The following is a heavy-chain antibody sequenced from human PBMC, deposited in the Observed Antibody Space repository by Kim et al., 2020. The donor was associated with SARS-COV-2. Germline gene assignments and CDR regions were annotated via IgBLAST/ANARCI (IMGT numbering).Heavy chain of an antibody. Sequence: PALKSRATISLATSKNQFALNLSSVTAADTAVYYCVRQRDSSSYYPDYFDFWGQGILVTVSS. J-gene: IGHJ4*02. V-gene: IGHV4-39*01. CDR3: VRQRDSSSYYPDYFDF. D-gene: IGHD1-26*01.